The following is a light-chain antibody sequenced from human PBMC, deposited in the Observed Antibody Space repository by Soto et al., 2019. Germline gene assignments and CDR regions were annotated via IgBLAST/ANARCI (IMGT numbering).Light chain of an antibody. CDR3: HQYGGSPQT. CDR1: QSVSNY. Sequence: IVLRQSPSTLSLSPGERATLSCRASQSVSNYLAWYQRKPGQAPRLLIYGASSRATGIPDRFSGSGSGTDFTLTISRLEPEDFAVYYCHQYGGSPQTFGQGTKV. CDR2: GAS. V-gene: IGKV3-20*01. J-gene: IGKJ1*01.